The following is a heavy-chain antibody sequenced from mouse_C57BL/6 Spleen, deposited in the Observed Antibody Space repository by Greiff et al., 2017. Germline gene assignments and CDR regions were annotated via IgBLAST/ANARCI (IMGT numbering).Heavy chain of an antibody. CDR2: ISYDGSN. V-gene: IGHV3-6*01. CDR1: GYSITSGYY. Sequence: VQLKESGPGLVKPSQSLSLTCSVTGYSITSGYYWNWIRQFPGNKLEWMGYISYDGSNNYNPSLKNRISITRDTSKNQFFLKLNSVTTEDTATYYCARGSDYGSSYYFDYWGQGTTLTVSS. D-gene: IGHD1-1*01. CDR3: ARGSDYGSSYYFDY. J-gene: IGHJ2*01.